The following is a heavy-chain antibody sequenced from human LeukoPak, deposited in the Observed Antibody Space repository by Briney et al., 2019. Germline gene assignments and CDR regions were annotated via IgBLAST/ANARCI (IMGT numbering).Heavy chain of an antibody. CDR3: ARTLRNSSGWLNPKVPFDY. J-gene: IGHJ4*02. CDR2: ISAYNGRT. D-gene: IGHD6-19*01. Sequence: ASVKVSCKASGYTFTNYGITRVRQAPGQGLEWMGWISAYNGRTNYAQKLQGRVTMTTETSTNTAYMELRSLRSDDTAVYYCARTLRNSSGWLNPKVPFDYWGQGTLVTASS. V-gene: IGHV1-18*01. CDR1: GYTFTNYG.